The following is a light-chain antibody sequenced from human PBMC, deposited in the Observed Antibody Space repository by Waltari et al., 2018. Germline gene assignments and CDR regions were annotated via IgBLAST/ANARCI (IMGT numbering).Light chain of an antibody. CDR3: GTWVNSLSAWV. V-gene: IGLV1-51*02. CDR1: NSNIGINY. J-gene: IGLJ3*02. CDR2: ENK. Sequence: QSVLTQPPSVSATPGQRVTISCSGSNSNIGINYISWYQQLPRTAPKPLIYENKKRPRGIPGRFAGSKSGTSATLGITGLQTEDEADYYCGTWVNSLSAWVFGGGTKLTVL.